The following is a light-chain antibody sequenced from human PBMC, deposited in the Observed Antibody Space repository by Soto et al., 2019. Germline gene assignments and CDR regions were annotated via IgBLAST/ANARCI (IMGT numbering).Light chain of an antibody. J-gene: IGLJ2*01. V-gene: IGLV1-40*01. CDR2: EVT. CDR3: SSFTSSSTQV. Sequence: QSVLTQPPSVSGAPGQRVTISCTGSGSNIGAHYDVHWYQQVPGTAPKLMIFEVTNRPSGVSNRFSGSKSGNTASLTISGLQAEDEADYYCSSFTSSSTQVFGGGTKLTVL. CDR1: GSNIGAHYD.